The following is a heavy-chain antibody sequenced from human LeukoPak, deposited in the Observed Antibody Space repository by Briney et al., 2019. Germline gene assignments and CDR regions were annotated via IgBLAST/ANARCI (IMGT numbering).Heavy chain of an antibody. Sequence: GGSLRLSCAASGFTFSSYSMNWVRQAPGKGLEWVSYISSSSNTIYYADSVKGRFTISRDNAKNSLHLQMNSLRDEDTAVYYCARDYYDSSGYYYLSYWGQGTLVTVSS. CDR2: ISSSSNTI. D-gene: IGHD3-22*01. V-gene: IGHV3-48*02. CDR1: GFTFSSYS. J-gene: IGHJ4*02. CDR3: ARDYYDSSGYYYLSY.